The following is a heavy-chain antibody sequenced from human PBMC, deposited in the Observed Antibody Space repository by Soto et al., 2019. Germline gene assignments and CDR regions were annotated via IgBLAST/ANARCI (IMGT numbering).Heavy chain of an antibody. V-gene: IGHV1-46*01. D-gene: IGHD3-10*01. Sequence: ASVKVSCKASGYTFTSYYMHWVRQAPGQGLEWMGIINPSGGSTSYAQKFQGRVTMTRDTSTSTVYMELSSLRSEDTAVYYCARVHEYYYGSGSYLPLDYWGKGTLVTVSS. CDR3: ARVHEYYYGSGSYLPLDY. J-gene: IGHJ4*02. CDR1: GYTFTSYY. CDR2: INPSGGST.